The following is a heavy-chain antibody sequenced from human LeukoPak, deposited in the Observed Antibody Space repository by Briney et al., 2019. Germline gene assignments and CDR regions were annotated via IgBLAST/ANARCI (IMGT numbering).Heavy chain of an antibody. CDR1: GFTFSSYA. CDR3: AKLMYDYGDLRNWFDP. D-gene: IGHD4-17*01. J-gene: IGHJ5*02. V-gene: IGHV3-23*01. CDR2: ISGSGGST. Sequence: PGGSLRLSCAAPGFTFSSYAMSWVRQAPGKGLDWVSAISGSGGSTYYADSVKGRFTISRDNSKNTLYLQMNSLRAEDTAVYYCAKLMYDYGDLRNWFDPWGQGTLVTVSS.